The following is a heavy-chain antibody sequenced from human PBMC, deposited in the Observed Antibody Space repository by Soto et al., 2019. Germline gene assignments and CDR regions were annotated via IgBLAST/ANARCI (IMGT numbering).Heavy chain of an antibody. V-gene: IGHV4-4*07. J-gene: IGHJ5*02. CDR2: IDSRGST. CDR1: CGTMNRYY. Sequence: SETVSLTCKVSCGTMNRYYWPCIRQPAGKGLEGIGRIDSRGSTKYIPSRQRRVTMSLDTSKNQFSLRLTSVTAADTAVYYCARGQRFPDWFDPWGQGTLVNVSS. CDR3: ARGQRFPDWFDP. D-gene: IGHD3-3*01.